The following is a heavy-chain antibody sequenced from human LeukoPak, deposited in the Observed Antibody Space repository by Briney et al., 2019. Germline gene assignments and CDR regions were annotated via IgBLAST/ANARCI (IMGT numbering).Heavy chain of an antibody. CDR2: INYSGTT. Sequence: SETLSLTCTVSSGSFSSSSYFCGWIRQPPGMGLDWIATINYSGTTYYNPSLKSRVTTSVDTSRNQFSLKPNSGTAADTAVYYCARRRGGVQLWGDWGQGALVTVSS. J-gene: IGHJ4*01. CDR3: ARRRGGVQLWGD. V-gene: IGHV4-39*01. CDR1: SGSFSSSSYF. D-gene: IGHD1-1*01.